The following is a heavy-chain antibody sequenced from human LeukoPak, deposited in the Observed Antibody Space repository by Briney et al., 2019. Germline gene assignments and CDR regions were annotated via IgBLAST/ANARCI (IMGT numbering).Heavy chain of an antibody. CDR3: ARDRQPSRYLGMHV. CDR1: GFTFSTYW. CDR2: IGNGGNDI. V-gene: IGHV3-21*05. J-gene: IGHJ6*02. Sequence: PGRSLRLSCAASGFTFSTYWMHWVRHAPGKGLEWISYIGNGGNDIHYADSVKGRFTISSDNGKNSLYLQMNSLRAEDTAVYHCARDRQPSRYLGMHVWGQGTTVTVSS. D-gene: IGHD3-16*02.